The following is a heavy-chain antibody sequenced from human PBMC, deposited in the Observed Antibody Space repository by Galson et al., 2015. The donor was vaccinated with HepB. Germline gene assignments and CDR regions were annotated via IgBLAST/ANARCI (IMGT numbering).Heavy chain of an antibody. J-gene: IGHJ6*02. CDR1: GFSLSTSGMC. D-gene: IGHD3-22*01. V-gene: IGHV2-70*11. CDR2: IDWDDDK. CDR3: ARIRAGYYDSSGYYYYYSGMDV. Sequence: PALVKPTQTLTLTCTFSGFSLSTSGMCVSWIRQPPGKALEWLARIDWDDDKYYSTSLKTRLTICKDTSKNQVVLTMTNMDPVDTATYYCARIRAGYYDSSGYYYYYSGMDVWGQGTTVTVSS.